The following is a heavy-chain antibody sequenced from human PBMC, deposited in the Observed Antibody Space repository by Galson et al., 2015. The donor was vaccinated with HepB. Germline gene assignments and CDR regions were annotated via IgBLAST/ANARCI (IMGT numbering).Heavy chain of an antibody. V-gene: IGHV4-59*01. J-gene: IGHJ2*01. CDR1: GGSISSYY. CDR2: IYYSGST. CDR3: ARGGYYDFWSGYFPVTAPISDWYFDL. Sequence: ETLSLTCTVSGGSISSYYWSWIRQPPGKGLEWIGYIYYSGSTNYNPSLKSRVTISVDTSKNQFSLKLSSVTAADTAVYYCARGGYYDFWSGYFPVTAPISDWYFDLWGRGTLVTVSS. D-gene: IGHD3-3*01.